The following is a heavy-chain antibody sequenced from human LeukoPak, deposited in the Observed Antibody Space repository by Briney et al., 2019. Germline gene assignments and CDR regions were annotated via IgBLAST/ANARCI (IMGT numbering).Heavy chain of an antibody. J-gene: IGHJ4*02. CDR1: GGSFSGYY. V-gene: IGHV4-34*01. D-gene: IGHD5-24*01. CDR3: ARLAVEMAFFDY. Sequence: PSVTLSLTCAVYGGSFSGYYWSWIRQPPGKGLEWIGEINHSGSTNYNPSLKSRVTISVDTSKNQFSLKLSSVTAADTAVYYCARLAVEMAFFDYWGQGTLVTVSS. CDR2: INHSGST.